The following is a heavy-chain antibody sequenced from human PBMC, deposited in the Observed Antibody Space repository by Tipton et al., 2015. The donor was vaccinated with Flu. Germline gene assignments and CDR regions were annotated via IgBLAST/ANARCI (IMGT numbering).Heavy chain of an antibody. CDR2: IFYSGNA. J-gene: IGHJ4*02. CDR1: GGSISNYY. V-gene: IGHV4-59*08. D-gene: IGHD4-11*01. CDR3: ASHSYSRGRAGH. Sequence: TLSLTCTVSGGSISNYYWSWIRQPPGKGLEWIGNIFYSGNAHYSPSLKSRVTISVDTSKNQFSLKLSSVTAADTAVFYCASHSYSRGRAGHWGQGTLVTVSS.